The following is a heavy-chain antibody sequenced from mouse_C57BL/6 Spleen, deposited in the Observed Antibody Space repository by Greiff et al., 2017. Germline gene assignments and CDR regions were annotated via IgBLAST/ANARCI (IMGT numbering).Heavy chain of an antibody. CDR1: GYSFTDYN. Sequence: EVKLQESGPELVKPGASVKISCKASGYSFTDYNMNWVKQSNGKSLEWIGVINPNYGTTSLNEKFKSKGTLSVDPSSSTAYMQLNRLTSEDSAVSYCGRRAACARMDDWGQGTSVTVSS. CDR2: INPNYGTT. V-gene: IGHV1-39*01. CDR3: GRRAACARMDD. D-gene: IGHD3-3*01. J-gene: IGHJ4*01.